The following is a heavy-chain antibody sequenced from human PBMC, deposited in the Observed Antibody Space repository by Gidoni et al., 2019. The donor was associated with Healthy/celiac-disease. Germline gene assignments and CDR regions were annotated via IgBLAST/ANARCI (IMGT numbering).Heavy chain of an antibody. Sequence: GIIYPGDSDTRYSPSFQGQVTISADKSISTAYLQWSSLKASDTAMYYCARQGQWLAFDYWGQGTLVTVSS. V-gene: IGHV5-51*01. J-gene: IGHJ4*02. D-gene: IGHD6-19*01. CDR3: ARQGQWLAFDY. CDR2: IYPGDSDT.